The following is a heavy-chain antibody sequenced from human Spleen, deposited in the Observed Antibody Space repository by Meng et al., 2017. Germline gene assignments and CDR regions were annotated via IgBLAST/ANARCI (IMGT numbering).Heavy chain of an antibody. CDR2: SSNTGAST. V-gene: IGHV3-23*01. CDR3: AKGVKNIWSSPYWYCEL. D-gene: IGHD2-8*02. CDR1: ESTFSSYA. J-gene: IGHJ4*02. Sequence: LMISCVASESTFSSYAMSWLREAPGKLLEWVSASSNTGASTYYADYVKGRFTISRDNSKNTLYMQMNSLRVEDTAIYYCAKGVKNIWSSPYWYCELWGQGTLVTVSS.